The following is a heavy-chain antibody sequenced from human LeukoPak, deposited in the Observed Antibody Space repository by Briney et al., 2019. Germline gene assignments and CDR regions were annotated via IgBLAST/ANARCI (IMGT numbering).Heavy chain of an antibody. V-gene: IGHV3-23*01. CDR1: GFTFSSYA. D-gene: IGHD6-19*01. CDR2: ISGSGGST. CDR3: ASTDSSGWSGIDY. Sequence: PGGSLRLSCAASGFTFSSYAMSWVRQAPGKGLEWVSAISGSGGSTYYADSVKGRFTISRDNSKNTLYLQMNSLRAEDTAVYYCASTDSSGWSGIDYWGRGTLVTVSS. J-gene: IGHJ4*02.